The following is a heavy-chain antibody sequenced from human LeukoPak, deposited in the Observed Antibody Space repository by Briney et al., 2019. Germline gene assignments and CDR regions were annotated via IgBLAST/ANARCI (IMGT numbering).Heavy chain of an antibody. J-gene: IGHJ4*02. Sequence: GGSLRLSCAASGFTFSSYAMTWVRQAPGKGLQWVSTISVSGENTYYADSVKGRFTISRDISKSTLYLQKNSLRDEDTAVYYRAKYGSGSYYNGLYWGQGTLVTVSS. CDR1: GFTFSSYA. CDR2: ISVSGENT. CDR3: AKYGSGSYYNGLY. V-gene: IGHV3-23*01. D-gene: IGHD3-10*01.